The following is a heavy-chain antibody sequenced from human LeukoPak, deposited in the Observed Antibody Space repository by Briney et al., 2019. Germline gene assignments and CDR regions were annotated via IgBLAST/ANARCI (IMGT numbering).Heavy chain of an antibody. D-gene: IGHD3-9*01. J-gene: IGHJ4*02. CDR1: GIRFSDFW. V-gene: IGHV3-74*01. Sequence: GGSLRLSCAASGIRFSDFWMHWVRQAPGKGLVWVSRVNSDGSSTSYADSVKGRFTISRDNAKNFLYLQMNSLRAEDTAVYYCARTYYDILTGYNPYFDYWGQGILVTVSS. CDR3: ARTYYDILTGYNPYFDY. CDR2: VNSDGSST.